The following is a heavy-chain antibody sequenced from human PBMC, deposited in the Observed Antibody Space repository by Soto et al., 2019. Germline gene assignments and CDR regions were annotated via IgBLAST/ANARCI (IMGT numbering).Heavy chain of an antibody. CDR3: ARAPPRGFASWYGMDV. Sequence: QVQLQQWGAGLLKPSETLSLTCAVDGGSLSGDYWNWIRQPPGEGLEWIGEINHSGRTNYNPSLTGRVTMSVDTSKNQFSLKVSSLTAADTAVYYCARAPPRGFASWYGMDVWGQGTTVTVSS. CDR1: GGSLSGDY. J-gene: IGHJ6*02. V-gene: IGHV4-34*01. CDR2: INHSGRT. D-gene: IGHD3-10*01.